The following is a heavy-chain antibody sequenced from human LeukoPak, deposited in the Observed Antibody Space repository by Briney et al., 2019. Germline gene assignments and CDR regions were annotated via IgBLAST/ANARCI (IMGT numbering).Heavy chain of an antibody. J-gene: IGHJ2*01. CDR2: IKEDGGEK. Sequence: GWALRLSCVASEFSFNNYWMMWVRQAPGKGLEGVANIKEDGGEKYYMDSVKGRFTISRDNDKNSLYLQMNSLRVDDTAIYYCARGMLGTFWYFDLWGRGTLVTVSS. V-gene: IGHV3-7*01. D-gene: IGHD3-10*02. CDR1: EFSFNNYW. CDR3: ARGMLGTFWYFDL.